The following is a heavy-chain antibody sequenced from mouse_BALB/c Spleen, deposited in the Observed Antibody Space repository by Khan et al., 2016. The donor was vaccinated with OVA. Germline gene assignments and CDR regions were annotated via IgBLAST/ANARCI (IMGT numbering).Heavy chain of an antibody. D-gene: IGHD4-1*01. CDR1: GYTFTDYN. V-gene: IGHV1-77*01. CDR2: IYPGSDNT. Sequence: QVQLKQSGAELARPGASVKLSCKTSGYTFTDYNINWMRQRTGQGLEWIGEIYPGSDNTFYNEKFRGKATLTADKSSSTAYMQLSSLTSEDSAVYCGAREWDDCFPYWGQGTLVTVSA. CDR3: AREWDDCFPY. J-gene: IGHJ3*01.